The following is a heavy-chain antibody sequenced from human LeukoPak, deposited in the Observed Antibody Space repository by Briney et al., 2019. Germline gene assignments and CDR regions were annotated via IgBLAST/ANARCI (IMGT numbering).Heavy chain of an antibody. V-gene: IGHV4-30-4*08. D-gene: IGHD2-15*01. CDR2: IYYSGST. J-gene: IGHJ6*03. CDR3: ASFSGGSAAWRYYYYYYMDV. Sequence: SETLSLTCAVYGGSFSGYYWSWIRQPPGKGLEWIGYIYYSGSTYYNPSLKSRVTISVDTSKNQFSLKLSSVTAADTAVYYCASFSGGSAAWRYYYYYYMDVWGKGTTVTVSS. CDR1: GGSFSGYY.